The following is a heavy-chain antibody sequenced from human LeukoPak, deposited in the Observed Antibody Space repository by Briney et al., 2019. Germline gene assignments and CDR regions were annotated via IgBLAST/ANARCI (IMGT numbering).Heavy chain of an antibody. V-gene: IGHV3-30-3*01. D-gene: IGHD6-19*01. CDR2: ISYDGSNK. CDR3: AREALSGSGWQAHFDL. CDR1: GFTFSSYA. Sequence: PGRSLRLSCAASGFTFSSYAMHWVRQAPGKGLEWVAVISYDGSNKYYADSVKGRFTISRDNSKNTLYLQMNSLRAEDTAVYYCAREALSGSGWQAHFDLWGRGTLVTVSS. J-gene: IGHJ2*01.